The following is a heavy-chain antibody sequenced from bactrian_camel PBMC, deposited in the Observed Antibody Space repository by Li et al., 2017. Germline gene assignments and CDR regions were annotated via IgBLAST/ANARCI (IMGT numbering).Heavy chain of an antibody. CDR3: AKGGTTYISYPAEFAY. V-gene: IGHV3S1*01. D-gene: IGHD2*01. J-gene: IGHJ4*01. CDR1: GSTYSSDL. CDR2: IDRGAYVT. Sequence: HVQLVESGGGSVQAGGSLRLSCVASGSTYSSDLCMGWFRQAPGKGLEWISVIDRGAYVTQYSDSVKGRFTISRDDAENTLYLQLNSLKTEDTGMYYFAKGGTTYISYPAEFAYWGQGTQVTVS.